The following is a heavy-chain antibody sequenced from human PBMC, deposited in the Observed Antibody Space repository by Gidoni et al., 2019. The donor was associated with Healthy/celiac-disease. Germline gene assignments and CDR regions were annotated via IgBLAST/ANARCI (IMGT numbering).Heavy chain of an antibody. CDR3: ARHAEQWLVKSIGLWDY. J-gene: IGHJ4*02. CDR2: IYYSGSP. Sequence: QLQLQESGPGLVKPSETLSLTCTVSGGSISRSSYYWGWIRQPPGKGLEWIGSIYYSGSPYYNPSLKSRVTISVDTSKNQFSLKLSSVTAADTAVYYCARHAEQWLVKSIGLWDYWGQGTLVTVSS. V-gene: IGHV4-39*01. D-gene: IGHD6-19*01. CDR1: GGSISRSSYY.